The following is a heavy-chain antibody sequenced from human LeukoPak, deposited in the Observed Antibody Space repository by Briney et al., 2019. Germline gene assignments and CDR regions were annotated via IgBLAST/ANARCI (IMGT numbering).Heavy chain of an antibody. CDR3: ARVDGSSLPRARFDY. CDR2: ISGDGTFI. V-gene: IGHV3-23*01. Sequence: PGGSLRLSCAASGFTFTTYAVNWVRQAPGKGLDWVSAISGDGTFIYYAESVKGRFTISRDSSKSTVYLQMNSLRAEDTAIYYCARVDGSSLPRARFDYWGPGTLVTVSS. J-gene: IGHJ4*02. D-gene: IGHD6-6*01. CDR1: GFTFTTYA.